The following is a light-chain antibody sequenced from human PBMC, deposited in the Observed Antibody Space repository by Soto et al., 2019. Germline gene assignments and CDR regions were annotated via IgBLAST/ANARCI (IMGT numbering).Light chain of an antibody. Sequence: ALAQPASVSGSPGQSITISCTGTSSDVGAYNYVSWFQQHPGKAPTLIISEVSNRPSGVSNRFSGSKSGNAASLTISGLQAEDEADYFCFSFTTDWTHVFGTGTKV. CDR3: FSFTTDWTHV. CDR2: EVS. J-gene: IGLJ1*01. CDR1: SSDVGAYNY. V-gene: IGLV2-14*01.